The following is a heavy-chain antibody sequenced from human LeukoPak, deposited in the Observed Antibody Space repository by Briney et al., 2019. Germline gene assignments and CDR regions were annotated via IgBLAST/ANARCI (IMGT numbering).Heavy chain of an antibody. D-gene: IGHD3-9*01. CDR3: ARAEDDFLTGHSYYFDY. CDR1: GGSISSSSYY. Sequence: SETLSLTCTVSGGSISSSSYYWGWIRRPPGKGLEWIGSIYYSGSTYYNPSLKSRVTISVDTSKNQFSLKLSSVTAADTAVYYCARAEDDFLTGHSYYFDYWGQGTLVTVSS. J-gene: IGHJ4*02. V-gene: IGHV4-39*07. CDR2: IYYSGST.